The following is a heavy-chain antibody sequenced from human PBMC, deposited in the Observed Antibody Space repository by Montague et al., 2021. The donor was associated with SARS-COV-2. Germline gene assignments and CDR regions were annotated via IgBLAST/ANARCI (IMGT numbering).Heavy chain of an antibody. CDR1: GGSVSSSSYY. D-gene: IGHD3-10*01. J-gene: IGHJ3*02. V-gene: IGHV4-39*01. Sequence: SETLSLTCTVSGGSVSSSSYYWGWIRQPPGKGLEWIGSIYYTRSTYYNPSLKSRVTISVDTSKDQFSLKLSSVTAADTAVYYCTRHITGSGNAFDIWGQGTMVTVSS. CDR3: TRHITGSGNAFDI. CDR2: IYYTRST.